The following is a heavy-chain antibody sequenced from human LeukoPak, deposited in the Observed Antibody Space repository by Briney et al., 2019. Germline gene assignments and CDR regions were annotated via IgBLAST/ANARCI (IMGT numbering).Heavy chain of an antibody. CDR1: VYTRPEVS. J-gene: IGHJ4*02. CDR2: FDPEDVET. D-gene: IGHD6-13*01. V-gene: IGHV1-24*01. CDR3: ATDLLRRRLLAAAGKKILDY. Sequence: ASVLGSCKLSVYTRPEVSMHWLRQAPGKGLEWMGGFDPEDVETIYAQKFQGRVTMTEDTSTDTAYMELSSLRSEDTAVYYCATDLLRRRLLAAAGKKILDYWGQGTLVTVSS.